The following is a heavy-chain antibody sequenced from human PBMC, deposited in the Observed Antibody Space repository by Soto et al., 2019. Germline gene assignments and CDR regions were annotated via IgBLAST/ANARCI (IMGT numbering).Heavy chain of an antibody. CDR1: TYTFATYW. Sequence: PGESLKISCKGSTYTFATYWIGWVRQMPGKGLEWMGLIYPDDSDTKYSPSFQGQVTISADKSISTAYLRWSSLKASDTAMYYCATLSYYDSYSGFDYWGQGTLVTVSS. V-gene: IGHV5-51*01. J-gene: IGHJ4*02. D-gene: IGHD3-22*01. CDR2: IYPDDSDT. CDR3: ATLSYYDSYSGFDY.